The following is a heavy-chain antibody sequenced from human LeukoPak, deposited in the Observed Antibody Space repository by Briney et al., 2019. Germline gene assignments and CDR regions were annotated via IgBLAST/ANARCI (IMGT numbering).Heavy chain of an antibody. CDR2: IYYSGST. CDR3: ARLTFGGVIVGY. CDR1: GGSISSYY. D-gene: IGHD3-16*02. J-gene: IGHJ4*02. Sequence: PSETLSLTCTVSGGSISSYYWSWIRQPPGKGLEWIVYIYYSGSTNYNPHLKSRVTISVDTSKNQFSLKLSSVTAADTAVYYCARLTFGGVIVGYWGQGTLVTVSS. V-gene: IGHV4-59*01.